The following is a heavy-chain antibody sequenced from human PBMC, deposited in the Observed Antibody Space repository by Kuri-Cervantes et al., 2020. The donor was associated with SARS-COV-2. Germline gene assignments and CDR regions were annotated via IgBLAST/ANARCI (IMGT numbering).Heavy chain of an antibody. CDR3: ARDLTLSSGGYYYYYYMDV. CDR2: ISSSGSTI. D-gene: IGHD6-6*01. J-gene: IGHJ6*03. CDR1: GFTFSDYY. V-gene: IGHV3-11*04. Sequence: GGSLRLSCAASGFTFSDYYMSWIRQAPGKGLEWVSYISSSGSTIYYADSVKGRFTISRDNAKNSLYLQMNSLRAEDTAVYYCARDLTLSSGGYYYYYYMDVWGKGTTVTVSS.